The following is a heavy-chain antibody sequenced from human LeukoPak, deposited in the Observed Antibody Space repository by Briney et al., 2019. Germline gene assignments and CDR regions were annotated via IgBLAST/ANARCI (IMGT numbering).Heavy chain of an antibody. CDR1: GGSISNRSDD. V-gene: IGHV4-39*01. Sequence: KASETLSLTCTVSGGSISNRSDDWGWIRERGGKGLDWIETVYYSGNTYNHRTLKSQFTMSVYRAQNQFSLQLTCVTAADTALYYCARIRNAMDTDQAGPCDIWGQGTKVTVSS. CDR2: VYYSGNT. CDR3: ARIRNAMDTDQAGPCDI. D-gene: IGHD5-18*01. J-gene: IGHJ3*02.